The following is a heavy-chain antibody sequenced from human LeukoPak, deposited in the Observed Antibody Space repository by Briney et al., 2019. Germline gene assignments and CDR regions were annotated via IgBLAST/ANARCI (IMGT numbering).Heavy chain of an antibody. J-gene: IGHJ4*02. Sequence: GASVKVSCKASGYTFTSYYMHWVRQAPGQGLEWMGIINPSGGSTSYAQKFQGRVTMTRDTSISTAYMELSRLRSDDTAVYYCAREEPSGSYSDWGQGTLVTVSS. CDR1: GYTFTSYY. V-gene: IGHV1-46*01. CDR2: INPSGGST. D-gene: IGHD1-26*01. CDR3: AREEPSGSYSD.